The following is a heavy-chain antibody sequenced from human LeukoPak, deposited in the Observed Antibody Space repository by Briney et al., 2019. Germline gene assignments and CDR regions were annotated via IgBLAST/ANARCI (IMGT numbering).Heavy chain of an antibody. D-gene: IGHD3-10*01. CDR2: IYTSGST. J-gene: IGHJ5*02. V-gene: IGHV4-4*07. CDR3: ARDGGTMVLRGWFDP. Sequence: SETLSLTCTVSGGSISSYYWSWIRQPAGKGLEWIGRIYTSGSTNYNPSLKSRVTISVDTSKNQFSLKLSSVTAADTAVYYCARDGGTMVLRGWFDPWGQGTLVTVSS. CDR1: GGSISSYY.